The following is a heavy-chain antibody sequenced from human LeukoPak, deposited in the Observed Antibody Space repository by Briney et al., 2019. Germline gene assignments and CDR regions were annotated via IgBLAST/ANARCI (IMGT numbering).Heavy chain of an antibody. CDR1: GGSISSSSYY. CDR2: IYYSGST. J-gene: IGHJ3*02. D-gene: IGHD1-1*01. CDR3: ARQSGIMRFAFGI. V-gene: IGHV4-39*01. Sequence: PSETLSLTCTVSGGSISSSSYYWGWIRQPPGKGLEWIGSIYYSGSTYYNPSLKSRVTISVDTSKNQFSLKLSSVTAADTAVYYCARQSGIMRFAFGIWGQGTMVTVSS.